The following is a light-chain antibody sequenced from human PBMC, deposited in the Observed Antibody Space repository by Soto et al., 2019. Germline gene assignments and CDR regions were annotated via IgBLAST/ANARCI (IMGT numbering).Light chain of an antibody. CDR3: QQYGSSPRIT. V-gene: IGKV3-20*01. J-gene: IGKJ5*01. CDR2: GAS. Sequence: EMVLTQSPGTLSFSPGERATLSCRASQSISSNSLAWYQQKPGQAPRLFIYGASSRATGIPDRFSGSGSGTHFTLTISRLEPEDFALYYCQQYGSSPRITFGQGTRLEIK. CDR1: QSISSNS.